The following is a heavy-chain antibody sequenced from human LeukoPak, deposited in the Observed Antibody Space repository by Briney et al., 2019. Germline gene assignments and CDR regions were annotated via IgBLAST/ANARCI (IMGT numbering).Heavy chain of an antibody. J-gene: IGHJ6*04. Sequence: ASVKVPCKASGGTFSSYAISWVRQAPGQGLEWMGRIIPIFGTANYAQKFQGRVTITTDESTSTAYMELSSLRSEDTAVYYCARQLRYFDWPKPLDVWGKGTTVTVSS. V-gene: IGHV1-69*05. CDR2: IIPIFGTA. CDR1: GGTFSSYA. CDR3: ARQLRYFDWPKPLDV. D-gene: IGHD3-9*01.